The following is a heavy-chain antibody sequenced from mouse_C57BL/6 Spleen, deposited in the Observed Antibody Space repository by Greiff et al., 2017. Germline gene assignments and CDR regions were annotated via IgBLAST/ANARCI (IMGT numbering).Heavy chain of an antibody. CDR1: GFTFSSYT. CDR3: ARHEIGGYFDV. D-gene: IGHD3-1*01. J-gene: IGHJ1*03. V-gene: IGHV5-9*01. CDR2: ISGGGGNT. Sequence: EVKLMESGGGLVKPGGSLKLSCAASGFTFSSYTMSWVRQTPEKRLEWVATISGGGGNTYYPDSVKGRFTISRDNAKNTLYLQMSSLRSEDTALYYCARHEIGGYFDVWGTGTTVTVSS.